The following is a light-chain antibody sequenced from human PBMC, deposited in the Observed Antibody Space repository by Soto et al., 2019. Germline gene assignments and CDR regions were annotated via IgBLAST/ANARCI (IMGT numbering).Light chain of an antibody. Sequence: QSALTQPPSASGSPGQSVTISCTGTSSDVGGYNYVSWYQQHPGKAPKVMIYEVSKRPSGVPDRFSGSKSGNTASLTVSGLQAEDGADYYCSSYAGSNSVFGGGTKLTVL. J-gene: IGLJ3*02. CDR3: SSYAGSNSV. CDR1: SSDVGGYNY. CDR2: EVS. V-gene: IGLV2-8*01.